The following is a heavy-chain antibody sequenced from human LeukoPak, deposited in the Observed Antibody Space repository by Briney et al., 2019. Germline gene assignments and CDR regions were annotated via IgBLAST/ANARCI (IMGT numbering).Heavy chain of an antibody. CDR2: INSDGSDT. J-gene: IGHJ4*02. CDR3: ARVHYTSSWFVDY. Sequence: GGSLRFSCAASGFTFSSHWMHWVRQAPGKGLVWVSRINSDGSDTSYADSVKGRFTISRDNAKNTLYLQMISLRAEDTAVYYCARVHYTSSWFVDYWGQGTLVTVSS. D-gene: IGHD6-13*01. V-gene: IGHV3-74*01. CDR1: GFTFSSHW.